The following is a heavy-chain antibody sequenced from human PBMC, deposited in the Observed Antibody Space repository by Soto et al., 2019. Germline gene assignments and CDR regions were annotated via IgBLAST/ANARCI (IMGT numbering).Heavy chain of an antibody. D-gene: IGHD3-22*01. V-gene: IGHV1-69*01. CDR2: IIPVFQTA. CDR1: GGLFSSYP. J-gene: IGHJ4*02. CDR3: ARGGSGYTWFNEF. Sequence: QEQLVQSGAEVKKPGSSVKVSCKASGGLFSSYPISWVRQVPGQGLEWMGGIIPVFQTAYYTQRFQGRVTSTADDFTNTAYMELSSLRYEDTAIYYCARGGSGYTWFNEFWGQGTLVTVSS.